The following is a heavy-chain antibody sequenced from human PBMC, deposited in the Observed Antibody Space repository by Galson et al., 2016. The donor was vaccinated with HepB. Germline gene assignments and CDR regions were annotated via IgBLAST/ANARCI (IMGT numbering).Heavy chain of an antibody. Sequence: SVKVSCKASGYTFMTYGISWVRQAPGQGLEWMGRISVNNGNTNYAQKFQGRVFMTTDTATSTAYREVRGLRADDTAVYYCARAYDNYCDEYFYGLYVWGQGTTVTVSS. CDR2: ISVNNGNT. V-gene: IGHV1-18*01. CDR3: ARAYDNYCDEYFYGLYV. J-gene: IGHJ6*02. CDR1: GYTFMTYG. D-gene: IGHD3-22*01.